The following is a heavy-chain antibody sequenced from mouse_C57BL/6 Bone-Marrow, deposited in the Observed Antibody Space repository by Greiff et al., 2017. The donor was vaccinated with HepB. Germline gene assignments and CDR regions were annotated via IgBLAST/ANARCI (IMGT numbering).Heavy chain of an antibody. Sequence: VQLQQPGAELVRPGSSVKLSCKASGYTFTSYWMDWVKQRPGQGLEWIGNIYPSDSETHYNQKFKDKATLTVDKSSSTAYMQLSSLTSEDSAVYYCARLGDYGLYAMDYWGQGTSVTVSS. V-gene: IGHV1-61*01. CDR3: ARLGDYGLYAMDY. CDR2: IYPSDSET. CDR1: GYTFTSYW. D-gene: IGHD2-4*01. J-gene: IGHJ4*01.